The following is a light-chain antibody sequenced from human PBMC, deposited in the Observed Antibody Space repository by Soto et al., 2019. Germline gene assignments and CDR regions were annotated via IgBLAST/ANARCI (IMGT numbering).Light chain of an antibody. CDR1: QSITRY. V-gene: IGKV1-39*01. J-gene: IGKJ1*01. Sequence: DIQMTQSPSSLSASVVDRVNITCRASQSITRYLNWYQQKPGKAPNLLIYAASSLHSGVPSRFSGAGSGTDFTLTISSLQPEDFATYYCQQTSRTPKTFGQGTKVDIK. CDR3: QQTSRTPKT. CDR2: AAS.